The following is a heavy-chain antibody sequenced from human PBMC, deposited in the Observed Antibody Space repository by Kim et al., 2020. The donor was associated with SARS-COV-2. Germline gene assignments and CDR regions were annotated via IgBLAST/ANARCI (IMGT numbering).Heavy chain of an antibody. J-gene: IGHJ4*02. Sequence: VKGRFTISRDNSKNTLFLQMSTLRPGDTAMYYCARHDIVVTAAPTDVFDYWGQGTLVTVSS. D-gene: IGHD2-2*01. CDR3: ARHDIVVTAAPTDVFDY. V-gene: IGHV3-30*15.